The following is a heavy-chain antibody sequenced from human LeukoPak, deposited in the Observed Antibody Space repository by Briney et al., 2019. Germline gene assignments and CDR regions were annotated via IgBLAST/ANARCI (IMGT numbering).Heavy chain of an antibody. J-gene: IGHJ6*03. D-gene: IGHD5-24*01. CDR3: AKDGEMATIDLYYYYMDV. CDR2: ISYDGSNK. V-gene: IGHV3-30*19. CDR1: GFTFSSFV. Sequence: GGSLRLSCAASGFTFSSFVIHWVRQAPGKGLEWVAVISYDGSNKYYADSVKGRFTISRDDSKNTLYLQMNSLRAEDTAVYYCAKDGEMATIDLYYYYMDVWGKGTTVTISS.